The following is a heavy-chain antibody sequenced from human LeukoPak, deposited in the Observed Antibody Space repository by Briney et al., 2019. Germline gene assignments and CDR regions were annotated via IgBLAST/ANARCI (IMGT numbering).Heavy chain of an antibody. CDR1: GFTFSTYW. Sequence: GGSLRLSCAASGFTFSTYWMHWVRQAPGKGLVWVSRINSDGSSTTYADSVKGGFTISRDNAKNTLFLQMNSLRAEDMAVYYCARDRLAVMDYWGQGTLVTVSS. CDR3: ARDRLAVMDY. CDR2: INSDGSST. J-gene: IGHJ4*02. D-gene: IGHD3-9*01. V-gene: IGHV3-74*01.